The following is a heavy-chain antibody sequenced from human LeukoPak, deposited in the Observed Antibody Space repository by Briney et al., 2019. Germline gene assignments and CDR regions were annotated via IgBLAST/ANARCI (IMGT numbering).Heavy chain of an antibody. V-gene: IGHV1-2*02. D-gene: IGHD5-12*01. CDR1: GYTFTGYY. CDR2: INHNSGGT. CDR3: ARQGGYNTHFDY. J-gene: IGHJ4*02. Sequence: ASVKDSCKACGYTFTGYYMHWVGQAPGQEVEWMGWINHNSGGTNYAEKFHGRVTMTRDTSISTAYMELSRLRSDDTAVYYCARQGGYNTHFDYWGQGTVVTVSA.